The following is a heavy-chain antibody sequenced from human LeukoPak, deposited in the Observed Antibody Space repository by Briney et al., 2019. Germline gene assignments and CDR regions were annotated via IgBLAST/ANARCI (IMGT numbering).Heavy chain of an antibody. CDR3: ARDSTWYPIDY. J-gene: IGHJ4*02. CDR2: ISGSGGST. D-gene: IGHD6-13*01. Sequence: GGSLRLSCAASGFIFSSYAMSWVRQAPGKGLEWVSAISGSGGSTYYADSVKGRFTISRDNSKKSLYLQMNSLRAEDTAVYYCARDSTWYPIDYWGPGTLVTVSS. CDR1: GFIFSSYA. V-gene: IGHV3-23*01.